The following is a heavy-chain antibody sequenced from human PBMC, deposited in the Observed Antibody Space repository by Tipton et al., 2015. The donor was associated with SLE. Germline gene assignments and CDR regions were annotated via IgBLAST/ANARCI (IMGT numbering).Heavy chain of an antibody. D-gene: IGHD4-23*01. CDR2: ISSSGNYI. V-gene: IGHV3-21*04. CDR3: AKDRDNDGNGGGFDY. Sequence: GSLRLSCAASRFSFSSYTMNWVRQVPGKGLEWVSSISSSGNYIYFADSVKGRFTISRDNSKNSLCLQMNSLRPDDTALYYCAKDRDNDGNGGGFDYWGQGTLVTVSS. CDR1: RFSFSSYT. J-gene: IGHJ4*02.